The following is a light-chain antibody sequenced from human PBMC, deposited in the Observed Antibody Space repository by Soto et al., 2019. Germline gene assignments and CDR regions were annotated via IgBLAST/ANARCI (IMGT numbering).Light chain of an antibody. J-gene: IGLJ2*01. V-gene: IGLV2-14*01. CDR2: EVS. CDR3: SSYTGSSTSVV. Sequence: QSVLTQPASVSGSPGQSITISCTGTSSDVGGYNYVSWYQQHAGKAPKLMIYEVSNRPSGVSNRFSGYKSVNTACLTISGLQAEDEADYYCSSYTGSSTSVVFGVGTKLTVL. CDR1: SSDVGGYNY.